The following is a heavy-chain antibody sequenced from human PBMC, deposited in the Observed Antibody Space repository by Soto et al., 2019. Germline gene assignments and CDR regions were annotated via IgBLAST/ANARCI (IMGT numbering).Heavy chain of an antibody. Sequence: QLQLQESGPGLVKPSETLSLTCTVSGGSITSSDYFWGWIRQPPGKGLEWIGIIYYSGTTYYNPSLKSRVTISVDMSQNQFSLKLNSVTAADTAVYYCARRVGAFSSGGVYFDYWGRGTLVTVSS. V-gene: IGHV4-39*01. J-gene: IGHJ4*02. CDR1: GGSITSSDYF. CDR3: ARRVGAFSSGGVYFDY. D-gene: IGHD3-22*01. CDR2: IYYSGTT.